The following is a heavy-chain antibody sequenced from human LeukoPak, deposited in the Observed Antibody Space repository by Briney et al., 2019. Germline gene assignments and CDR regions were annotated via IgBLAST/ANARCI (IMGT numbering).Heavy chain of an antibody. V-gene: IGHV1-18*01. CDR2: ISAYTGGT. Sequence: ASVKVSCKASGYTFTTYGISWVRQGPGQGLEGMGWISAYTGGTNYAQNLQGRVTMTTDTSTNTAYMELRSLRSDDTAVYYCARDSHYYGSGTYDYFDYWGQGTLVTVSS. CDR1: GYTFTTYG. D-gene: IGHD3-10*01. CDR3: ARDSHYYGSGTYDYFDY. J-gene: IGHJ4*02.